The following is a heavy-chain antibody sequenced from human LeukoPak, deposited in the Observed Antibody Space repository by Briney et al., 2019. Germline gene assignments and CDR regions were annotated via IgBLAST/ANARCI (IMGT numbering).Heavy chain of an antibody. J-gene: IGHJ4*02. D-gene: IGHD5/OR15-5a*01. V-gene: IGHV5-51*01. CDR2: IYPGDSDT. CDR3: ARQTSVVSQLGY. CDR1: GYSFTSYW. Sequence: GESLQISCKGSGYSFTSYWIGWGRRMPGKGREWMGIIYPGDSDTRYSPSFQGQVTISADKSISTAYLQWSSLKASDTAMYYCARQTSVVSQLGYWGQGTLVTVSS.